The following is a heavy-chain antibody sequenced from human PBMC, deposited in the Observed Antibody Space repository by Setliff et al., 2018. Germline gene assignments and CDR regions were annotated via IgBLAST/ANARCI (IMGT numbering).Heavy chain of an antibody. D-gene: IGHD2-15*01. Sequence: GGSLRLSCAASGFTFSSYWMSWVRQAPGKGLEWVANIKQDGSDKYYVDSVKGRFTISRDNAKNSLYVQMNNLRAEDTAVYYCARTCSGSGCYAGLESWGQGTMVTVSS. J-gene: IGHJ3*01. CDR3: ARTCSGSGCYAGLES. CDR1: GFTFSSYW. V-gene: IGHV3-7*01. CDR2: IKQDGSDK.